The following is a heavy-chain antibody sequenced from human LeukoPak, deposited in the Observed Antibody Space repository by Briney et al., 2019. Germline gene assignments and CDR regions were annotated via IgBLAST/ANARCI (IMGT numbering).Heavy chain of an antibody. CDR2: MNPNSGNT. D-gene: IGHD3-3*01. V-gene: IGHV1-8*03. J-gene: IGHJ6*03. CDR1: GYTFTSYD. Sequence: ASVKVSCKASGYTFTSYDINWVRQATGQGLEWMGWMNPNSGNTGYAQKFQGRVTITRNTSISTAYMELSSLRSEDTAVYHCARGVLRFLEWLPKSYMHVWGKGTTVTVSS. CDR3: ARGVLRFLEWLPKSYMHV.